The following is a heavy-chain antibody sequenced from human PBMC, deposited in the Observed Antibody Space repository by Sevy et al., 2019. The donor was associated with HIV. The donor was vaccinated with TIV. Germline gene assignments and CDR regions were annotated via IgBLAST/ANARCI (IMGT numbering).Heavy chain of an antibody. Sequence: ASVKVSCKSSGYTFTDYYMHWVRQAPGQGLEWMGGINPNNGDSRSAQKFQGRVTLTRDMDIRTAYMELSRLRSDDTAIYFCTRDDIYTHPWEFDWWSHGALVTVSS. D-gene: IGHD1-26*01. CDR3: TRDDIYTHPWEFDW. CDR2: INPNNGDS. J-gene: IGHJ4*01. CDR1: GYTFTDYY. V-gene: IGHV1-2*02.